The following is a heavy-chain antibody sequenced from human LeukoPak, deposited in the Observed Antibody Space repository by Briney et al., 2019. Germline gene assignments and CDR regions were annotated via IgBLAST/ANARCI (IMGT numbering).Heavy chain of an antibody. J-gene: IGHJ6*03. V-gene: IGHV1-2*02. Sequence: ASVKVSCKASGYTFTGYYMHWVRQAPGQGLEWMGWINPNSGGTNYAQKFQGRVTMTRDTSISTAYMELSRLRSDDTAVYYCARGNSVRTHYYYYYYMDVWGKGTTVTVSS. CDR1: GYTFTGYY. D-gene: IGHD2/OR15-2a*01. CDR3: ARGNSVRTHYYYYYYMDV. CDR2: INPNSGGT.